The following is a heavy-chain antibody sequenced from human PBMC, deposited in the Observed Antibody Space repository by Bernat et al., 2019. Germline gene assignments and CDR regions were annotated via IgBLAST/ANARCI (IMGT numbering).Heavy chain of an antibody. Sequence: EVQLLKSGGGLVQPGGSLRLSCAASGFTFSSYAMSWVRQAPGKGLEWVSAISGSNIYYADSVRGRFTISRDNAKNSLYLQMNSLRAEDTAVYYCARSRPEYYFDYWGQGTLVTVS. J-gene: IGHJ4*02. CDR1: GFTFSSYA. CDR3: ARSRPEYYFDY. CDR2: ISGSNI. V-gene: IGHV3-23*01.